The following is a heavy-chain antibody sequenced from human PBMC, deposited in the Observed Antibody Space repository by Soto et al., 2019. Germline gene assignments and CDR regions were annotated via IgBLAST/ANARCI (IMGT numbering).Heavy chain of an antibody. CDR1: GGTFSSYA. V-gene: IGHV1-69*13. CDR3: ARIFLGQWLIVDY. J-gene: IGHJ4*02. D-gene: IGHD6-19*01. Sequence: SVKVSCKASGGTFSSYAISWVRQAPGQGLEWMGGIIPIFGTANYAQKFQGRVTITADESTSTAYMELSSLRSEDTATYYCARIFLGQWLIVDYWGQGTLVTVSS. CDR2: IIPIFGTA.